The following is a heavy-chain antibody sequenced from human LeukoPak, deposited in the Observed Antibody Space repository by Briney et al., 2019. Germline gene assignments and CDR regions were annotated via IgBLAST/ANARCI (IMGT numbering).Heavy chain of an antibody. J-gene: IGHJ4*02. CDR2: ISWDGGST. CDR1: GFTFDDYT. V-gene: IGHV3-43*01. D-gene: IGHD7-27*01. Sequence: GGSLRLSCAASGFTFDDYTMHWVRQAPGKGLEWVSLISWDGGSTYYADSVKGRFTISRDNSKNSLYLQMNSLRTEDTALYYCAKDINTKLGIEGYFDYWGQGTLVTVSS. CDR3: AKDINTKLGIEGYFDY.